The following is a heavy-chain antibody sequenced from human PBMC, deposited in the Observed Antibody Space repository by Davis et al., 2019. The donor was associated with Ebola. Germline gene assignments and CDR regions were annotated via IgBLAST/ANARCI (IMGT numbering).Heavy chain of an antibody. V-gene: IGHV3-49*03. CDR1: GFTFGDYA. D-gene: IGHD5-18*01. Sequence: GGSLRLSCTASGFTFGDYAMSWFRQAPGKGLEWVGFIRSKAYGGTTEYAASVKGRFTISRDDSKSIAYLQMNSLKTEDTAVYYCTRERYSYGYYYYGMNVWGQGTTVTVSS. CDR3: TRERYSYGYYYYGMNV. J-gene: IGHJ6*02. CDR2: IRSKAYGGTT.